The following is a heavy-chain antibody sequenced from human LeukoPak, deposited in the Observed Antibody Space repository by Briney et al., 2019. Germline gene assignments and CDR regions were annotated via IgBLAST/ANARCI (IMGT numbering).Heavy chain of an antibody. J-gene: IGHJ5*02. V-gene: IGHV3-23*01. CDR1: GFTLSSYG. Sequence: GGSLRLSCAASGFTLSSYGMSWVRQAPGKGLEWVSAIRASGGGTYYADSVKGRFTISRDDSKNTLYLQMNSLTAEDTAVYYCAKSYGSGRTINNWFDPWGQGTLVTVSS. CDR2: IRASGGGT. CDR3: AKSYGSGRTINNWFDP. D-gene: IGHD3-10*01.